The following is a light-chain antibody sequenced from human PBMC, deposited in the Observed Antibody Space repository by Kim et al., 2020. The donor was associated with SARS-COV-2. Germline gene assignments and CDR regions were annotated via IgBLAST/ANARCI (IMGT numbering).Light chain of an antibody. J-gene: IGKJ4*01. CDR2: GAS. CDR3: QHTET. Sequence: TRSWSQGEGATLSCRAILGVSGSYLTWYQQKPDQAPRLLNYGASSRATGIPDRFSGSGSGTDFTLTISRLEPEDFAVYYCQHTETFGGGTKVDIK. CDR1: LGVSGSY. V-gene: IGKV3-20*01.